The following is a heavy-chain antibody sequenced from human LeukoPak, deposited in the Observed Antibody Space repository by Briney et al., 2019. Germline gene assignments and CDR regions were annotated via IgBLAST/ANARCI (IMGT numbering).Heavy chain of an antibody. CDR1: GGSVSSEY. J-gene: IGHJ4*02. CDR2: IYYSGST. CDR3: ARGVSYYVDY. Sequence: SETLSVTCTVPGGSVSSEYWGWVRQPPGKGLEWIGYIYYSGSTNYKPSLKSRVTISGDTSKNRFSLNLRYVTAADTAVYYCARGVSYYVDYWGQGILVTVSS. D-gene: IGHD3-10*01. V-gene: IGHV4-59*02.